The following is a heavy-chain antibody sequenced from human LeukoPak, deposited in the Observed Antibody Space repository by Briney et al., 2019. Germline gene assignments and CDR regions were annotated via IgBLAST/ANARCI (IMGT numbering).Heavy chain of an antibody. CDR2: ISGSGDNT. CDR3: AKMKGHPLPKYYMDV. CDR1: GLTFSGFA. J-gene: IGHJ6*01. Sequence: GGSLRLSCAASGLTFSGFAMSWVGRPRGKGLDWFSGISGSGDNTLYADSVKGRFTISRDNSKNTLYLEMNSLRAEDTAIYYCAKMKGHPLPKYYMDVWGQGTTVTVSS. V-gene: IGHV3-23*01. D-gene: IGHD1-26*01.